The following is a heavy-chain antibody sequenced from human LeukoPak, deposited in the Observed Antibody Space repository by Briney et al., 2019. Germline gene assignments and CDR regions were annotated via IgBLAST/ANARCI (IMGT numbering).Heavy chain of an antibody. CDR1: GGSISSYY. Sequence: SETLSLTCTVSGGSISSYYWSWIRQPPGKGLEWIGYIYYSGSTNYNPSLKSRVTISVDTSKSQFSLKLSSVTAADTAVYYCASQVVPAAPFDYWGQGTLVTVSS. D-gene: IGHD2-2*01. CDR2: IYYSGST. J-gene: IGHJ4*02. CDR3: ASQVVPAAPFDY. V-gene: IGHV4-59*08.